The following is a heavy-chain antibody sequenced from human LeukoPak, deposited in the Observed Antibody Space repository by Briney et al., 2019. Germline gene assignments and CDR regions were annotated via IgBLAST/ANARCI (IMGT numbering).Heavy chain of an antibody. CDR3: ATDPRAAAGGFDY. V-gene: IGHV1-46*01. CDR1: GYTFSSYY. D-gene: IGHD6-13*01. Sequence: ASVKVSCKASGYTFSSYYVHWVRQAPGQGLEWMGIINPSGGSTIYAQKFQGRVTMTEDTSTDTAYMELSSLRSEDTAVYYCATDPRAAAGGFDYWGQGTLVTVSS. CDR2: INPSGGST. J-gene: IGHJ4*02.